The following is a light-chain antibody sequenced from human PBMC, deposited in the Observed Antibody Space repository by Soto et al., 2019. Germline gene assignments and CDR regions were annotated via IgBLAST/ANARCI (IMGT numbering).Light chain of an antibody. J-gene: IGLJ2*01. CDR1: SSDVGGYNY. V-gene: IGLV2-14*01. CDR3: SSYAGSYTSI. Sequence: QSVLTQPASVSGSPGQSITISCTGTSSDVGGYNYVSWYQQHPGKAPKLMIYEVSNRPSGVSNRFSGSKSGNTASLTISGLQAEDEADYYCSSYAGSYTSIFGGGTKLTVL. CDR2: EVS.